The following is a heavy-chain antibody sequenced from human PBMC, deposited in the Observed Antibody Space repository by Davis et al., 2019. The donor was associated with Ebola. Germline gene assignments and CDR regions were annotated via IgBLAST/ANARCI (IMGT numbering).Heavy chain of an antibody. CDR3: AKDHLVGVVVAAGD. Sequence: GESLKISCAASGFTFSSYGMHWVRQAPGKGLEWVAVISYDGSNKYYADSVKGRFTISRDNSKNTLYLQMNSLRAEDTAVYYCAKDHLVGVVVAAGDWGQGTLVTVSS. V-gene: IGHV3-30*18. CDR1: GFTFSSYG. J-gene: IGHJ4*02. CDR2: ISYDGSNK. D-gene: IGHD2-15*01.